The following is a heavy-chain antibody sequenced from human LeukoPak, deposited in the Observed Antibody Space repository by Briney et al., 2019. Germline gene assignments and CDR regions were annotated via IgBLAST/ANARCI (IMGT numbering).Heavy chain of an antibody. CDR1: GGTFNSYA. Sequence: SVKVSCKASGGTFNSYAINWVRQAPGQGLEWMGGFIPIYGTLDYAQKFQDRFTITTDESTSTAYMELSSLRSEDTAVYYCARDRSGDGWYFTYYWGQGTLVTVSS. CDR3: ARDRSGDGWYFTYY. J-gene: IGHJ4*02. V-gene: IGHV1-69*05. D-gene: IGHD6-19*01. CDR2: FIPIYGTL.